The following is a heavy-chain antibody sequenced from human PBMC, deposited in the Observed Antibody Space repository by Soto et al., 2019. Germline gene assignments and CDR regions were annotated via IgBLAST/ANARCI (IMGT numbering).Heavy chain of an antibody. CDR3: AITKGYSSGWYCY. CDR2: IIPILGIA. V-gene: IGHV1-69*02. J-gene: IGHJ4*02. CDR1: GGTFSSYT. D-gene: IGHD6-19*01. Sequence: SVKVSCKASGGTFSSYTISWVRQAPGQGLEWMGRIIPILGIANYAQKFQGRVTITADKSTSTAYMELSSLRSEDTAVYYCAITKGYSSGWYCYWGQGTLVTVSS.